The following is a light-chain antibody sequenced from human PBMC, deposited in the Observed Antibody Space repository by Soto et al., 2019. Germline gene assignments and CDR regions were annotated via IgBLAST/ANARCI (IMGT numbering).Light chain of an antibody. Sequence: EIVLTQSPGTLSLSPGERATLSCRASQSVSSSYLAWYQQTPGQAPRLLIYAASSRATGIPDRFSGSGSGTDFTLTISRLEPEDVAVYYCQQYSSSPITFGQGTRLEIK. V-gene: IGKV3-20*01. CDR1: QSVSSSY. J-gene: IGKJ5*01. CDR3: QQYSSSPIT. CDR2: AAS.